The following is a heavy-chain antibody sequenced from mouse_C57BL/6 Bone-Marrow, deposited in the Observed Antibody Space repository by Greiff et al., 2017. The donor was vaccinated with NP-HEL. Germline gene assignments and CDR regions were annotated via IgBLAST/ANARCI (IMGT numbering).Heavy chain of an antibody. D-gene: IGHD1-1*01. CDR1: GFSLTSYG. Sequence: QVQLKESGPGLVQPSQSLSITCTVSGFSLTSYGVHWVRQSPGKGLEWLGVIWSGGSTDYNAAFITRLSISKDNSKSQVFFKMNSLQADDTAIYYCARKGYYGMAWFAYWGQGTLVTVSA. V-gene: IGHV2-2*01. CDR3: ARKGYYGMAWFAY. CDR2: IWSGGST. J-gene: IGHJ3*01.